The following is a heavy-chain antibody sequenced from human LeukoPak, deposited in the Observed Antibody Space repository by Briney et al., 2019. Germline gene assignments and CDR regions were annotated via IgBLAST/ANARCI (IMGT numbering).Heavy chain of an antibody. CDR3: TSGIAAAGTHY. CDR2: IRSKAYGGTT. V-gene: IGHV3-49*04. J-gene: IGHJ4*02. CDR1: GFTFGDYA. Sequence: GGSLRLSCTASGFTFGDYAMSWVRQAPGKGLEWVGFIRSKAYGGTTEYAASVKDRFTISRDDSKSIAYLQMNSLKTEDTAVYYCTSGIAAAGTHYWGQGTLVTISS. D-gene: IGHD6-13*01.